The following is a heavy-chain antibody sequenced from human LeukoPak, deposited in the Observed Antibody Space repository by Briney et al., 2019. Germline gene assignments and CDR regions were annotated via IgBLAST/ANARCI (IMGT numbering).Heavy chain of an antibody. CDR3: ARDRPHMVRGVIPPDAFDI. CDR2: ISSSGSTI. CDR1: EFTFSDYY. J-gene: IGHJ3*02. V-gene: IGHV3-11*04. Sequence: PGGSLRLSCAASEFTFSDYYMSWFRQAPGKGLEWGSYISSSGSTIYYADSVKGRFTISRDNAKNSLYLQMNSLRAEDTAVYYCARDRPHMVRGVIPPDAFDIWGQGTMVTVSS. D-gene: IGHD3-10*01.